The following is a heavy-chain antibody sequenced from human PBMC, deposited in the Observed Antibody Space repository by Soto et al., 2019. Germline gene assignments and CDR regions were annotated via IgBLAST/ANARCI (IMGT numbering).Heavy chain of an antibody. CDR1: GYTFTGYY. V-gene: IGHV1-2*02. D-gene: IGHD2-15*01. J-gene: IGHJ6*02. Sequence: ASVKVSCKASGYTFTGYYMHWLRQAPGQGLEWMGWINPNSGGTNYAQKFQGRVTMTRDTSISTAYMELSRLRSDDTAVYYCAREKGIVVVVAAPYGMDVWGQGTTVTGSS. CDR2: INPNSGGT. CDR3: AREKGIVVVVAAPYGMDV.